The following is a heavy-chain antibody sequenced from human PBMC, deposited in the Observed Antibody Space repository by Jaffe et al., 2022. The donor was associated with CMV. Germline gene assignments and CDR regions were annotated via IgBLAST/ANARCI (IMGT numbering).Heavy chain of an antibody. CDR2: ISSSGSTI. Sequence: EVQLVESGGGLVQPGGSLRLSCAASGFTFSSYEMNWVRQAPGKGLEWVSYISSSGSTIYYADSVKGRFTISRDNAKNSLYLQMNSLRAEDTAVYYCARAPPPYAFDIWGQGTMVTVSS. CDR3: ARAPPPYAFDI. CDR1: GFTFSSYE. J-gene: IGHJ3*02. V-gene: IGHV3-48*03.